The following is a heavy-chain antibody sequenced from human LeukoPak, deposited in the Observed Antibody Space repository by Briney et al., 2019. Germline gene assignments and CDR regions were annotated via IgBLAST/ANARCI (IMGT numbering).Heavy chain of an antibody. CDR1: GGSISKSGYY. D-gene: IGHD3-10*01. J-gene: IGHJ4*02. CDR3: ASGIAELLWFGELSTWGPGY. Sequence: SETLSLTCTVSGGSISKSGYYWGWIRQTPGKGLEWIGSIYYSGSTYYKSSLKSRVTISVDTSKNQFSLKLSSVTAADTAVYYCASGIAELLWFGELSTWGPGYWGQGTLVTVSS. V-gene: IGHV4-39*07. CDR2: IYYSGST.